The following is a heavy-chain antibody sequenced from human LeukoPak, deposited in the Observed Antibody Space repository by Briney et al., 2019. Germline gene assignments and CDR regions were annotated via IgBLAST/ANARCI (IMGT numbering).Heavy chain of an antibody. CDR3: ARGHFDWLFTAFDY. V-gene: IGHV1-18*01. CDR2: ISAYNGNT. Sequence: GASVKVSCKASGYTFTSYGISWVRQAPGQGLEWMGWISAYNGNTNYAQKLQGRVTMTTDTSTSTAYIELRSLRSGDTAVYYCARGHFDWLFTAFDYWGQGTLVTVSS. CDR1: GYTFTSYG. D-gene: IGHD3-9*01. J-gene: IGHJ4*02.